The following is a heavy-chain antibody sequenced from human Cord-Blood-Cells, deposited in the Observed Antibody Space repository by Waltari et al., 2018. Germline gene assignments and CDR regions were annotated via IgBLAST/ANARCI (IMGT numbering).Heavy chain of an antibody. CDR1: GGSFSGYY. CDR3: ASPHPDYYGSGSYYAFDI. D-gene: IGHD3-10*01. Sequence: QVQLQQWGAGLLKPSETLSLTCAVYGGSFSGYYWSWIRQPPGKGLEWIGEINHSVSTTYNPSLKTRVTISVDTSKNQFSLKLSSVTAADTAVYYCASPHPDYYGSGSYYAFDIWGQGTMVTVSS. V-gene: IGHV4-34*01. CDR2: INHSVST. J-gene: IGHJ3*02.